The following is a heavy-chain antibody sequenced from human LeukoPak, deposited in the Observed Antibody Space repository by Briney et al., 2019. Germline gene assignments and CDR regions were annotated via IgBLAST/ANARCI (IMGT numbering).Heavy chain of an antibody. D-gene: IGHD3-16*01. J-gene: IGHJ6*02. CDR2: MYPNSGNT. Sequence: ASVKVSCKASGYTFTSYDINWVRQATGQGLEWMGWMYPNSGNTGYAQKFQGRVTMTRNTSISTAYMELSSLRSEDTAVYYCARVNSPDYGYYYYYGMDVWGQGTTVTVSS. CDR3: ARVNSPDYGYYYYYGMDV. V-gene: IGHV1-8*01. CDR1: GYTFTSYD.